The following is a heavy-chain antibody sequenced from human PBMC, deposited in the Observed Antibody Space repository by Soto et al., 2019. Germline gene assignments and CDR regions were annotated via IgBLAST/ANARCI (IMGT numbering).Heavy chain of an antibody. J-gene: IGHJ6*02. V-gene: IGHV3-23*01. Sequence: AGTLRLSCVASGFTFGNYAMSWVRQPPGKGLEWVSAINGSGGTTYYSDSVKGQFTISRDNTKHTVYLQMKDLRVEDAAEYFCAKDSWAIFGVPAGEYYAMDVWGQGTTVTVSS. D-gene: IGHD3-3*01. CDR2: INGSGGTT. CDR3: AKDSWAIFGVPAGEYYAMDV. CDR1: GFTFGNYA.